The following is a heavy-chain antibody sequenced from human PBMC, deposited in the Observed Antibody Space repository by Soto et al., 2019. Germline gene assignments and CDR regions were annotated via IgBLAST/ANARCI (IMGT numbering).Heavy chain of an antibody. J-gene: IGHJ5*02. Sequence: EVQLVESGGGLVQPGGSLRLSCAVSGFTFSNYYMQWVRQGPGKGLVYVARIAFDGRSTVHADSVKGRFTIARDNAKNTLYLQMNSLGAEDTGVYYCARGGSTSWLRALDLWGKGTLVTVSS. CDR3: ARGGSTSWLRALDL. CDR2: IAFDGRST. D-gene: IGHD6-13*01. V-gene: IGHV3-74*01. CDR1: GFTFSNYY.